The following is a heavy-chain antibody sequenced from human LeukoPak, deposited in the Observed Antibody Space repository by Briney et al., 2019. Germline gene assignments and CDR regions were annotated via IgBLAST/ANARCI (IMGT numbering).Heavy chain of an antibody. Sequence: TGGSLRLSCAASGFTFSSYAMSWVRQAPGKGLEWVSAISGSGGSTYYADSVKGRFTISRDNSKNTLYLQMNSLSGEDTAVYYCTRDRSRAEDDWGQGTLVTVSS. J-gene: IGHJ4*02. CDR3: TRDRSRAEDD. V-gene: IGHV3-23*01. CDR2: ISGSGGST. CDR1: GFTFSSYA. D-gene: IGHD1-14*01.